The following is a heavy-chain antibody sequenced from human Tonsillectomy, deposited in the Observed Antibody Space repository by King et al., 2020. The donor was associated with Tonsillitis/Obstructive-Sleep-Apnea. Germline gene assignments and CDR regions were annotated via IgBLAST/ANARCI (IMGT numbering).Heavy chain of an antibody. J-gene: IGHJ3*02. CDR3: ARSDHSGYYRDAFDI. D-gene: IGHD3-22*01. CDR1: GYSFPTYW. CDR2: IDPSDSYT. Sequence: VQLVESGAEVKKPGESLRISCEGSGYSFPTYWISGVRQMPGKGLEWMGRIDPSDSYTNYSPSFQGHVIISADKFISTSYLQWSSLKAPDTSMYYCARSDHSGYYRDAFDIWGQRTMVNVSS. V-gene: IGHV5-10-1*03.